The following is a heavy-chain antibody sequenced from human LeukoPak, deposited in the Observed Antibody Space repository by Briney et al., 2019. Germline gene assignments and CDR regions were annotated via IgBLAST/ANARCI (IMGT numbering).Heavy chain of an antibody. CDR2: FDPEDGET. Sequence: GASVKVSCKVSGYTLTELSMHWVRQAPGKGLEWMGGFDPEDGETIYAQKFQGRVTMTEDTSTDTAYTELSSLRSEDTAVYYCARGLVWRGYYYYYFDYWGQGTLVTVSS. CDR1: GYTLTELS. V-gene: IGHV1-24*01. D-gene: IGHD3-22*01. J-gene: IGHJ4*02. CDR3: ARGLVWRGYYYYYFDY.